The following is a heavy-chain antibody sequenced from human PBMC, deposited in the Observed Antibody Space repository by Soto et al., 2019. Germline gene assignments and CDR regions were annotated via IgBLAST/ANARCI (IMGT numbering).Heavy chain of an antibody. J-gene: IGHJ4*02. CDR1: GYTFTSYG. CDR2: ISAYNGNT. CDR3: ARGPETGTAPYYFDY. D-gene: IGHD1-1*01. V-gene: IGHV1-18*01. Sequence: QVQLVQSGAEVKKPGASVKVSCKASGYTFTSYGISWVRQAHGQGLVWMGWISAYNGNTNYAQKLQGRVTMTTDTSTSTDYMELRSLRSYDTAVYYCARGPETGTAPYYFDYWGQGTLVTVSS.